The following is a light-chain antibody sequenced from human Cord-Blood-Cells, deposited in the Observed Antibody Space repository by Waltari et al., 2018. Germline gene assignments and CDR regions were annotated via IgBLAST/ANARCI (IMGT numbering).Light chain of an antibody. CDR1: QSVSSY. J-gene: IGKJ1*01. Sequence: ELVLTLSPATLSLSPEERAPLSCMTSQSVSSYLAWYHQKPGQAPRLRIYDAFSRATGIPARFSGSGSGTDFTLTISSLEPEDFAVYYCRQRSNWLWTFGQGTTVE. CDR3: RQRSNWLWT. CDR2: DAF. V-gene: IGKV3-11*01.